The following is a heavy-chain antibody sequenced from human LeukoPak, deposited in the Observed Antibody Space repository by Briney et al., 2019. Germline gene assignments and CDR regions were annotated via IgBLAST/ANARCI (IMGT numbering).Heavy chain of an antibody. D-gene: IGHD2-15*01. Sequence: GGSLRLSCAASGFTFSSYGMQWVRQAPGKGLEWVAVISYDGSNKYYADSVKGRFTISRDNSKNTLYLQMNSLRAEDTAVYYCAKGGTGYGMGVWGQGTTVTVSS. CDR2: ISYDGSNK. V-gene: IGHV3-30*18. CDR3: AKGGTGYGMGV. J-gene: IGHJ6*02. CDR1: GFTFSSYG.